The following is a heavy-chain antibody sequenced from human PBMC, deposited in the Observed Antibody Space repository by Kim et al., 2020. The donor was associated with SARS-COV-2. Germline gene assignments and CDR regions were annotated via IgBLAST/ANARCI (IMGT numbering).Heavy chain of an antibody. V-gene: IGHV3-74*01. J-gene: IGHJ4*02. CDR3: ARPLYDYVWGTY. D-gene: IGHD3-16*01. Sequence: NYADSVKGRLSNSRDNAKNTLYLQMTSLRAEDTAIYYCARPLYDYVWGTYWGQGTLVTVSS.